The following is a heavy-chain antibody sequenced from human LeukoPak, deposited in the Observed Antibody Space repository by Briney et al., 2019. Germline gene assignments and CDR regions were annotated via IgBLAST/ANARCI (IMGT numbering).Heavy chain of an antibody. D-gene: IGHD6-13*01. J-gene: IGHJ6*02. CDR2: INSDGSST. Sequence: GGSLRLSCAASGFTFSSYWMHWVRQAPGKGLVWVSRINSDGSSTSYADSVKGRFTISRDNAKNTLYLQTNSLRAEDTAVYYCARAGSSSWYRSPWGGDYGMDVWGQGTTVTVSS. V-gene: IGHV3-74*01. CDR1: GFTFSSYW. CDR3: ARAGSSSWYRSPWGGDYGMDV.